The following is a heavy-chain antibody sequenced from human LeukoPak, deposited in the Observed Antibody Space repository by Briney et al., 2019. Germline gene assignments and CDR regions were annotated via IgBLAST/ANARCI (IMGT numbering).Heavy chain of an antibody. CDR2: INHSGST. V-gene: IGHV4-34*01. Sequence: PSETLSLTCAVYGGSFSGYYWSWIRQPPGKGLEWIGEINHSGSTNYNPSLKSRVTISVDTSKNQFSLKLSSMTAADTAVYYCARLVNYYGSGSYYYYYYMDVWGKGTTVTISS. D-gene: IGHD3-10*01. CDR1: GGSFSGYY. CDR3: ARLVNYYGSGSYYYYYYMDV. J-gene: IGHJ6*03.